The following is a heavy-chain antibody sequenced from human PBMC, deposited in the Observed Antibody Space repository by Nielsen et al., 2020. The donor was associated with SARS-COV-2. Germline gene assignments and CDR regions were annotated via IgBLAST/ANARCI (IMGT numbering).Heavy chain of an antibody. CDR2: IYPGDSDT. CDR3: ARLIGSVVVVGATPRRFDP. Sequence: GESLKISCKGSGYSFTSYWIGWVRQMPGKGLEWMGIIYPGDSDTRYSPSFQGQVTISADKSISTAYLQWSSLKASDTAMYYCARLIGSVVVVGATPRRFDPWGQGTLVTVSS. J-gene: IGHJ5*02. CDR1: GYSFTSYW. D-gene: IGHD2-15*01. V-gene: IGHV5-51*01.